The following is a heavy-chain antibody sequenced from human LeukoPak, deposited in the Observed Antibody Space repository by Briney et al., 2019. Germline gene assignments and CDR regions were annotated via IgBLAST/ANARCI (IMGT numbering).Heavy chain of an antibody. CDR2: FDSEDGET. Sequence: GASVKVSCKVSGYTLTELSMHWVRQAPGKGLEWMGGFDSEDGETIYAQKFQGRVTMTEDTSTDTAYMELSSLRSEDTAVYYCATANMITFGGVIVRPFDYWGQGTPVTVSS. D-gene: IGHD3-16*02. J-gene: IGHJ4*02. CDR1: GYTLTELS. CDR3: ATANMITFGGVIVRPFDY. V-gene: IGHV1-24*01.